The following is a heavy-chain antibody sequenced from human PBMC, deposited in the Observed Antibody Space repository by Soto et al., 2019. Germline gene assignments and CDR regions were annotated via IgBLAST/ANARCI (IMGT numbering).Heavy chain of an antibody. CDR1: GFSLSTSGVG. D-gene: IGHD6-13*01. CDR3: AHSYGSSFVFDY. V-gene: IGHV2-5*02. J-gene: IGHJ4*02. Sequence: QITLKESGPTLVKPTQTRTLTCTFSGFSLSTSGVGVGWIRQPPGKALEWLALIYWDDDKRYSPSLKSRLTLTKDTATNQVVLKMTNMDPVDTATYYCAHSYGSSFVFDYWGQGTLVTVSS. CDR2: IYWDDDK.